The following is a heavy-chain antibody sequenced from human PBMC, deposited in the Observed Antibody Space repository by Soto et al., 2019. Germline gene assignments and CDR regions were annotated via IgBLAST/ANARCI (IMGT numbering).Heavy chain of an antibody. CDR1: GYTFTSYG. V-gene: IGHV1-18*04. D-gene: IGHD2-8*01. J-gene: IGHJ6*02. Sequence: QVQLVQSGGEVTKPGASVKVSCKSSGYTFTSYGVSWVRQAPGQGLEWLGWISVYTGNTKQAQKFQDRVTLTTETSKSTAYLELRNLRSDDTAVYYCARDRCTTDKCYTHHFDVWGQGTMVTVSS. CDR2: ISVYTGNT. CDR3: ARDRCTTDKCYTHHFDV.